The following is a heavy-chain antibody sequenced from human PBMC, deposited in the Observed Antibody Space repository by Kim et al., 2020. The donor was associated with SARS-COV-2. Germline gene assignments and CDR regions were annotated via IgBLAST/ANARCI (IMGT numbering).Heavy chain of an antibody. Sequence: GGSLRLSCAASGFTFSSYGMHWVRQAPGKGLEWVAVISYDGSNKYYADSVKGRFTISRDNSKNTLYLQMNSLRAEDTAVYYCARGNADYGDYLDYWGQGT. CDR2: ISYDGSNK. CDR3: ARGNADYGDYLDY. J-gene: IGHJ4*02. V-gene: IGHV3-33*05. D-gene: IGHD4-17*01. CDR1: GFTFSSYG.